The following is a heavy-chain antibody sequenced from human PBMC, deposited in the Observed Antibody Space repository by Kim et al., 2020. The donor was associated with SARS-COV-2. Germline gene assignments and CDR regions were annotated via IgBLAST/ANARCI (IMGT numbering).Heavy chain of an antibody. Sequence: SETLSLTCAVYGGSFSGYYWSWIRQPPGKGLEWIGEINHSGSTNYNPSLKSRVTISVDTSKNQFSLKLSSVTAADTAVYYCAGDSTGTSRNHWFDPWGQGTLVTVSS. CDR2: INHSGST. D-gene: IGHD1-7*01. J-gene: IGHJ5*02. CDR1: GGSFSGYY. CDR3: AGDSTGTSRNHWFDP. V-gene: IGHV4-34*01.